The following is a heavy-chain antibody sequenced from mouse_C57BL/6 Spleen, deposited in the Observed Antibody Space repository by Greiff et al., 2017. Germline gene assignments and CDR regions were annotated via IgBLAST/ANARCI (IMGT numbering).Heavy chain of an antibody. D-gene: IGHD2-1*01. CDR2: IRNKANGYTT. V-gene: IGHV7-3*01. J-gene: IGHJ1*03. Sequence: EVNVVESGGGLVQPGGSLSLSCAASGFTFTDYYMSWVRQPPGKALEWLGFIRNKANGYTTEYSASVKGRFTISRDNSQIILYLQMNALRAEDSATYYCARLYGNYVWYFDVWGTGTTVTVSS. CDR3: ARLYGNYVWYFDV. CDR1: GFTFTDYY.